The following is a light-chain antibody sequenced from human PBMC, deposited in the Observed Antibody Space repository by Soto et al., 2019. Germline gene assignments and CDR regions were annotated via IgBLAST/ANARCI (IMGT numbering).Light chain of an antibody. CDR3: QQYNSWTLIS. V-gene: IGKV3-15*01. J-gene: IGKJ5*01. CDR1: QSISAN. CDR2: AAS. Sequence: EIMMTQSPATLSVSPGERATLSCRASQSISANIAWYQQKPGQAPRLLIYAASVRASGIPARFSGTGFGRGFTLSISSLQSEDSAVYYCQQYNSWTLISFGQGTRLEIK.